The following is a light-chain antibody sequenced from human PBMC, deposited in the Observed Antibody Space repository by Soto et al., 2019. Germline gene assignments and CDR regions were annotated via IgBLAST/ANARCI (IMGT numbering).Light chain of an antibody. CDR3: QQHNDWPYT. CDR1: QSVGNN. Sequence: EIVLMQSPGTLSVSPGGRVTLSCRASQSVGNNLAWYQQKPGQAPRLLIYGASTRATGIPARFSGSGSGTEFTLTISSLNSEDFSVYYCQQHNDWPYTFGQGTKLEIE. J-gene: IGKJ2*01. V-gene: IGKV3-15*01. CDR2: GAS.